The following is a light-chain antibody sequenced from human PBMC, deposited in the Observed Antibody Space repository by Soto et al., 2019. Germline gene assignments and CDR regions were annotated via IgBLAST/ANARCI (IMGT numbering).Light chain of an antibody. V-gene: IGKV3-15*01. CDR1: QSVRSN. CDR2: GAS. J-gene: IGKJ1*01. Sequence: EIVMTQSPATLSVSPGERATLSCRASQSVRSNVAWYQQKPGQAPRLLIYGASTRATGIPARFSGSGSGTEFTLTISSLQSEDFAVYYCQQYNNWLWTFGQGTKVEIK. CDR3: QQYNNWLWT.